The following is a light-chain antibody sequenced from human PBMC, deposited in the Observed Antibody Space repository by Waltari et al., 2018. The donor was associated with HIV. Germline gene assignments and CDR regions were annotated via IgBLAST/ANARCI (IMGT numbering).Light chain of an antibody. V-gene: IGLV1-44*01. CDR1: NSNIGSNP. CDR2: NSN. J-gene: IGLJ2*01. CDR3: QSFDSSLNGIL. Sequence: QSVLTQPPSASGTPGQRVTIACSGSNSNIGSNPVNWYQQLPGTAPKLLIYNSNPRPSAVPDRFSGSKSGISASLAISGLQSEDEADYYCQSFDSSLNGILFGGGTKLTVL.